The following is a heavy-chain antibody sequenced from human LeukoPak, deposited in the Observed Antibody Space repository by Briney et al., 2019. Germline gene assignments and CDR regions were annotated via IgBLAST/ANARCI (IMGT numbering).Heavy chain of an antibody. V-gene: IGHV3-30*04. J-gene: IGHJ5*02. CDR2: ISYDGSNE. CDR1: GFSFSSYA. Sequence: GGSLRLSCAASGFSFSSYAMHWVRQAPGKGLEWVAVISYDGSNEYYPDSVKGRFTISRDNSKNTLYLQMNSLRAEDTAVYYCARDSSGSYNWFDPWGQGTLVTASS. CDR3: ARDSSGSYNWFDP. D-gene: IGHD6-19*01.